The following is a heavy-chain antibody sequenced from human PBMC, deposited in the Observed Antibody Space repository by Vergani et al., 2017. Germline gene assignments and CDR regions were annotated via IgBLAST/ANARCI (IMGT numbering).Heavy chain of an antibody. CDR1: GFTFSSYW. J-gene: IGHJ4*02. V-gene: IGHV3-7*03. Sequence: EVQLVESGGGLVQPGGSLRLSCAASGFTFSSYWMSWVRQAPGKGLEWVANIKQDGSEKYYVDSVKGRFTISRDNAKNSLYLQMNSLRAEDTAVYYCAKASNWNYGGIRNYFDYWGQGTLVTVSS. D-gene: IGHD1-7*01. CDR3: AKASNWNYGGIRNYFDY. CDR2: IKQDGSEK.